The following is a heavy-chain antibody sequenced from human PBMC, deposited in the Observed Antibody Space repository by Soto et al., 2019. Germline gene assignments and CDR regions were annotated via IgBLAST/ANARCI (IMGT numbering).Heavy chain of an antibody. CDR1: GGGNLRYYL. Sequence: ASVKVSCKASGGGNLRYYLTTWVRRAPGKGLEWMGGIIPKLGSANYAQNFQGRVTITPDESTKGVYLDLGSLRSNDSAVYYRAREGDGKISGAVYWAQGTPVTVS. CDR3: AREGDGKISGAVY. J-gene: IGHJ4*02. V-gene: IGHV1-69*16. D-gene: IGHD2-21*01. CDR2: IIPKLGSA.